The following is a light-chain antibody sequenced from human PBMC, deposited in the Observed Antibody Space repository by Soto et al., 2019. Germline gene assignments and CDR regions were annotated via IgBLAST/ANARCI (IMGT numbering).Light chain of an antibody. J-gene: IGLJ2*01. V-gene: IGLV2-14*01. CDR1: SSDVGGYNY. Sequence: QSALTQPASVSGSPGQSITLSCTGTSSDVGGYNYVSWYQQHPGKAPKLTIYEVSNRPSGVSNRFSGSKSGNTASLTISGLQAEDEADYYCRSYTSSTTVVFGGGTKLTVL. CDR3: RSYTSSTTVV. CDR2: EVS.